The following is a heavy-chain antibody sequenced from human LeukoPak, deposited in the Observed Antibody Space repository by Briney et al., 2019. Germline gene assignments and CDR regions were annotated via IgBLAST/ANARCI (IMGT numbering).Heavy chain of an antibody. V-gene: IGHV1-18*01. CDR3: ATSYYYDSSGYSQTGGDY. J-gene: IGHJ4*02. D-gene: IGHD3-22*01. Sequence: ASVKVSCKASGYTFTSYGISWVRQAPGQGLEWMGWISAYNGNTNYAQKLQGRVTMTTDTSTSTAYMELRSLRSDDTAVHYCATSYYYDSSGYSQTGGDYWGQGTLVTVSS. CDR1: GYTFTSYG. CDR2: ISAYNGNT.